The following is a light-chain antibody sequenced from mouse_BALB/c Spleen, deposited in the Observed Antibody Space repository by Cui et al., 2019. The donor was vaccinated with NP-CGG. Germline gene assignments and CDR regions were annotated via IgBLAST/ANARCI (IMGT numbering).Light chain of an antibody. Sequence: QGVVTQESSLPTSPGETVKLTCRSSTGAVTTSNYANWVQEKPDHLFTGLKGGTSNRVPGVPARFSGSLIGDKAALTITGTQTEDEAIYFCALWYSNHWVFGGGTKLTVL. CDR2: GTS. CDR3: ALWYSNHWV. CDR1: TGAVTTSNY. J-gene: IGLJ1*01. V-gene: IGLV1*01.